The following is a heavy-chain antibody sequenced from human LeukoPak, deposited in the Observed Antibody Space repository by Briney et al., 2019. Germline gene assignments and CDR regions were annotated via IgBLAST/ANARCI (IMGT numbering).Heavy chain of an antibody. V-gene: IGHV4-4*07. J-gene: IGHJ4*02. CDR3: ARGKQNAVDY. D-gene: IGHD1-1*01. CDR2: SSTSWSA. CDR1: GGSISGSYY. Sequence: PSETLSLTCTVSGGSISGSYYWTWFRQPPGRRLEWIGRSSTSWSANYDPSLKSRVTISVDKSNNQFPLMLSSVTDADTAMYYCARGKQNAVDYWGQGILVTVSS.